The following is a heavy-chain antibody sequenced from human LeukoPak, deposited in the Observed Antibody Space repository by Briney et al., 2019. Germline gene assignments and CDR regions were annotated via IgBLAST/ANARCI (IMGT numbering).Heavy chain of an antibody. J-gene: IGHJ4*02. D-gene: IGHD3-16*01. CDR1: GGSISSFY. CDR2: MSNSGST. CDR3: ARGNYDDSYAYGGDFDS. Sequence: SETLSLTCSVSGGSISSFYWNWIRQPPGKGLEWIGYMSNSGSTNYNPSLKSRLTISVDTSKNHLSLRLSSVTAADTAVYYCARGNYDDSYAYGGDFDSWGQGTMVTVSS. V-gene: IGHV4-59*01.